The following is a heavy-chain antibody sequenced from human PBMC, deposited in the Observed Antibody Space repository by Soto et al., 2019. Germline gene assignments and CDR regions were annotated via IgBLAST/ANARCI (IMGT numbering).Heavy chain of an antibody. CDR1: GFTFSSYA. Sequence: GGSLRLSCAASGFTFSSYAMSWVRQAPGKGLQWVSAISGSGGSTYYADSVKGRFTISRDNSKNTLYLQMNSLRAEDTAVYYCAKDIGDIVVIPASISAYYVLHVWGQGTTVTVSS. CDR3: AKDIGDIVVIPASISAYYVLHV. CDR2: ISGSGGST. D-gene: IGHD2-2*01. J-gene: IGHJ6*02. V-gene: IGHV3-23*01.